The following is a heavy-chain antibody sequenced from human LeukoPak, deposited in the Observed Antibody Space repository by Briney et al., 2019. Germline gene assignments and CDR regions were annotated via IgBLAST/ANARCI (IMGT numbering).Heavy chain of an antibody. V-gene: IGHV4-34*01. Sequence: PSETLSLTCAVYGGSFSGYYWSWIRQPPGKGLEWIGEINHSGSTNYNPSLKSRVTISVDTSKNQFSLKLSSVTAADTAVYYCARDLSYYDSSGYYYRKTYYYYMDVWGKGTTVTISS. D-gene: IGHD3-22*01. CDR1: GGSFSGYY. CDR2: INHSGST. J-gene: IGHJ6*03. CDR3: ARDLSYYDSSGYYYRKTYYYYMDV.